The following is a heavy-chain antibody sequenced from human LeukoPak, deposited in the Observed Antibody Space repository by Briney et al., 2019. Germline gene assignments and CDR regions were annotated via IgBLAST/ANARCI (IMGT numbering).Heavy chain of an antibody. CDR1: GFIFRNYG. Sequence: GGSLRLSCAGSGFIFRNYGMHWVRQAPGQGLEWVAVISDGGTHLYYADSVKGRFTISRDNSESAMYLQMNSLRVEDTAVYYCVRNGKVGSPAVVAATPFDYWGQGTLVTVSS. CDR3: VRNGKVGSPAVVAATPFDY. CDR2: ISDGGTHL. J-gene: IGHJ4*02. V-gene: IGHV3-30*03. D-gene: IGHD2-15*01.